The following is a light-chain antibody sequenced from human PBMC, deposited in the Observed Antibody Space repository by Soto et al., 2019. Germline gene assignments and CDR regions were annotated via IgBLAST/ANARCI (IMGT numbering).Light chain of an antibody. Sequence: DIQMTQSPSTLSASVGDTVTITCRASQTISGWLAWYQQRPGKAPNLLIFDASTLESGVPSRFSGSGSGTTFPLTISSLQSYDFATYYCLQYNGYYRTFGQGTKVVIK. CDR3: LQYNGYYRT. CDR2: DAS. CDR1: QTISGW. J-gene: IGKJ1*01. V-gene: IGKV1-5*01.